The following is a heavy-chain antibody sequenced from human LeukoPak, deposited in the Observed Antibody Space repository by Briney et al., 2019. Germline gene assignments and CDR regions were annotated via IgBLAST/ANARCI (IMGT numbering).Heavy chain of an antibody. Sequence: GGSLRLSCAASGFTFSSYEMNWVRQAPGKGLEWVSYISRSGSTIYYAGSVKGRFYISRDNAKNSLYLQMNSLRAEDTAVYYCARVTYYYDSSGYYYSHFDYWGQGTLVTVSS. D-gene: IGHD3-22*01. V-gene: IGHV3-48*03. J-gene: IGHJ4*02. CDR3: ARVTYYYDSSGYYYSHFDY. CDR1: GFTFSSYE. CDR2: ISRSGSTI.